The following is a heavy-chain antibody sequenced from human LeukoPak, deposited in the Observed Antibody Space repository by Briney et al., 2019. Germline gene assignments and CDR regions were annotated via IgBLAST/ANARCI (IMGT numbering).Heavy chain of an antibody. J-gene: IGHJ4*02. CDR3: ARVLYRTLDY. D-gene: IGHD5-12*01. V-gene: IGHV4-34*01. Sequence: SETLSLTCAVYGGSFSGYYWSWIRQPPGKGLEWIGEINHSGSTNYNPSLKSRVTISVDTSKNQFSLKLSSVTAADTAVYYCARVLYRTLDYWGQGTLVTVSS. CDR1: GGSFSGYY. CDR2: INHSGST.